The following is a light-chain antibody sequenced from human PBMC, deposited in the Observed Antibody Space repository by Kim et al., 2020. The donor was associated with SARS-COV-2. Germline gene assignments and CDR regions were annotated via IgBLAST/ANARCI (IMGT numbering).Light chain of an antibody. CDR2: GKN. CDR3: ISRDNSGDHVV. CDR1: SLRTYY. J-gene: IGLJ2*01. V-gene: IGLV3-19*01. Sequence: SSELTQDPAVSVALGQTVRIKCQGDSLRTYYASWYQQKPGQAPILVIHGKNNRPSGIPDRFSGSSSGNTASLTVTGAQAVDEADYYCISRDNSGDHVVFG.